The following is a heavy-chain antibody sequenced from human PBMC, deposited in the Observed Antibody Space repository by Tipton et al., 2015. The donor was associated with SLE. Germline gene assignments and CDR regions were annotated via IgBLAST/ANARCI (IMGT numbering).Heavy chain of an antibody. CDR2: IYYSGCT. CDR3: ARGGIAVAGYYYYYMDV. V-gene: IGHV4-31*03. Sequence: TLSLTCTVSGGSISSGGYYWSWIRQHPGKGLEWIGYIYYSGCTYYNPSLKSRVTISVDTSKNQLSLKLSSVTAADTAVYYCARGGIAVAGYYYYYMDVWGKGTTVTVSS. D-gene: IGHD6-19*01. J-gene: IGHJ6*03. CDR1: GGSISSGGYY.